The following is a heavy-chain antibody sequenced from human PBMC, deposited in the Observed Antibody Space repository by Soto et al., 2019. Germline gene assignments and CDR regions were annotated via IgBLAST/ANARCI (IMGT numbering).Heavy chain of an antibody. CDR3: ARSRGFDL. CDR2: VYYNGNT. CDR1: GGSMNSYY. D-gene: IGHD2-2*01. J-gene: IGHJ5*02. Sequence: PSETLSLTCTVSGGSMNSYYWNWIRQPPGKGLEWIGSVYYNGNTNYNPPLKSRVTISVDTSKNQFSLNLRSVTAADTAVYYCARSRGFDLWGQGTLVTVSS. V-gene: IGHV4-59*08.